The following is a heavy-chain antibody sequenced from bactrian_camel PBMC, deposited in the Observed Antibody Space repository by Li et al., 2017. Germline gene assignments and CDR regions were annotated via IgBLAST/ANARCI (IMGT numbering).Heavy chain of an antibody. CDR2: IAKDGRT. V-gene: IGHV3S53*01. Sequence: QLVESGGGSVQAGGSLRLSCAASGYSGFSIRAYCMAWFRQAPGKEREAVASIAKDGRTTYADSVKGRFTISSDNAKDTLYLQMNSLKAEDTAIYYCAAREGCGGTYNLWGQGTQVTVS. CDR3: AAREGCGGTYNL. CDR1: GYSGFSIRAYC. J-gene: IGHJ4*01. D-gene: IGHD7*01.